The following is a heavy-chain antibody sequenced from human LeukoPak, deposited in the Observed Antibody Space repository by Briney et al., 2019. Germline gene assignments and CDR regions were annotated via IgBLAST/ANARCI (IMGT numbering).Heavy chain of an antibody. J-gene: IGHJ4*02. D-gene: IGHD5-12*01. CDR3: ARDSGDISDY. CDR2: FDPEDGET. CDR1: GDTLTELS. V-gene: IGHV1-24*01. Sequence: ASVKVSCKVSGDTLTELSMHWVRQAPGKGLEWMGGFDPEDGETIYAQKFQGRVTMTTDTSTSTAYMELRSLRSDDTAVYYCARDSGDISDYWGQGTLVTVSS.